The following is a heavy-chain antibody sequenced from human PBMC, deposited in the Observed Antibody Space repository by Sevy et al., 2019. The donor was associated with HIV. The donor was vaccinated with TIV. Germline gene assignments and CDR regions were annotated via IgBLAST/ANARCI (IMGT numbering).Heavy chain of an antibody. CDR2: ISANGVNT. Sequence: GGSLRLSCEASGFTFSSYVMNWVRQAPGKGLEWVSTISANGVNTHYADSVKGRLTISRDNSKNTLYLQMNSLRAEDTAVYYCAKRRRDGYFDYWGQGTLVTISS. CDR3: AKRRRDGYFDY. CDR1: GFTFSSYV. J-gene: IGHJ4*02. V-gene: IGHV3-23*01.